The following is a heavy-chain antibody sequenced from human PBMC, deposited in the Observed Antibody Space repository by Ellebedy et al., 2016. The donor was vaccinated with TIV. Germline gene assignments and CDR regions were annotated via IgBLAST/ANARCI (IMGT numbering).Heavy chain of an antibody. J-gene: IGHJ3*01. D-gene: IGHD3-16*01. Sequence: AALVKVSCKASGYTFPSYGISWVRQPPGRGLEWMGWLSSYNGNTKYAQKFQGRVTMTTDTSTSTTYMELRGLRSDETALYYCARIGGGVSGTSFDVWGQGTIVTVSS. CDR1: GYTFPSYG. CDR3: ARIGGGVSGTSFDV. V-gene: IGHV1-18*04. CDR2: LSSYNGNT.